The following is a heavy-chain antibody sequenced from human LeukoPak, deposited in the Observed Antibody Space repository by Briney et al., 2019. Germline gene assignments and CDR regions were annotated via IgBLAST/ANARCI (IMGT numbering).Heavy chain of an antibody. CDR2: INPSGGST. Sequence: GASVTVSCTASGYTFTSYYMHWVRQAPGQGLEWMGIINPSGGSTSYAQKFQGRVTMTRDTSTSTVYMELSSLRSEDTAVYYCARDPDITMIVVGMPDYWGQGTLVTVSS. D-gene: IGHD3-22*01. CDR1: GYTFTSYY. CDR3: ARDPDITMIVVGMPDY. V-gene: IGHV1-46*01. J-gene: IGHJ4*02.